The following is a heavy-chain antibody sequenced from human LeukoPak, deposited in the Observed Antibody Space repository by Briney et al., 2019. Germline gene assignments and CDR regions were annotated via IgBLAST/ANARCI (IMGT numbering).Heavy chain of an antibody. V-gene: IGHV1-58*01. CDR3: AREDMTTVVMDDY. Sequence: SVKVSCKSSGFTFTTSAVQWVRQARGQRLEWIGWIVVDSGNTNYAQKLQGRVTMTTDTSTSTAYMELRSLRSDDTAVYYCAREDMTTVVMDDYWGQGTLVTVSS. J-gene: IGHJ4*02. CDR2: IVVDSGNT. D-gene: IGHD4-23*01. CDR1: GFTFTTSA.